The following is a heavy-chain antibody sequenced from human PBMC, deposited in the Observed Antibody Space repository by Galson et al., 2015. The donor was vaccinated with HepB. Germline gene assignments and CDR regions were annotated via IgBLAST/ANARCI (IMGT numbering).Heavy chain of an antibody. V-gene: IGHV3-48*01. CDR2: ISSSSSTI. J-gene: IGHJ6*03. CDR1: GFTFSSYS. CDR3: ARDPTDYYGSGNWYMDV. Sequence: SLRLSCAASGFTFSSYSMNWVRQAPGKGLEWVSYISSSSSTIYYADSVKGRFTISRDNAKNSLYLQMNSLRAEDTAVYYCARDPTDYYGSGNWYMDVWGKGTTVTVSS. D-gene: IGHD3-10*01.